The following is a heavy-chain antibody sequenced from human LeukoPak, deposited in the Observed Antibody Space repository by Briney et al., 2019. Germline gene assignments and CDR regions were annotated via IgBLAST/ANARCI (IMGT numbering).Heavy chain of an antibody. CDR3: ARDWGSSGYYYFDY. J-gene: IGHJ4*02. V-gene: IGHV3-66*02. D-gene: IGHD3-22*01. CDR2: IYSGGST. Sequence: GGSLRLSCAASGFTFSSNYMSWVRQAPGKGLEWVSVIYSGGSTYCADSVKGRFTISRDNSKNTLYLQMNSLRAEDTAVYYCARDWGSSGYYYFDYWGQGTLVTVSS. CDR1: GFTFSSNY.